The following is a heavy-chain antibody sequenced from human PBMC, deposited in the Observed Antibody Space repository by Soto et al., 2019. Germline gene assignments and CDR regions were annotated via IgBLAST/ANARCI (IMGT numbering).Heavy chain of an antibody. D-gene: IGHD4-17*01. J-gene: IGHJ6*03. V-gene: IGHV1-8*01. Sequence: ASVKVSCKASGYTFTSYDINWVRQATGQGLEWMGWMNPNSGNTGYAQKFQGRVTMTRNTSISTAYMELSSLRSEDTAVYYCARVFRVTTVTYYYSYYMDVWGKGITVTVSS. CDR2: MNPNSGNT. CDR1: GYTFTSYD. CDR3: ARVFRVTTVTYYYSYYMDV.